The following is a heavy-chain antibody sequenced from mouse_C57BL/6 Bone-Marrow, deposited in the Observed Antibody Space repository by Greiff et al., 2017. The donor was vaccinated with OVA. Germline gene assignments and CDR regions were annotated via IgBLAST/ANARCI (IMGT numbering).Heavy chain of an antibody. CDR1: GFTFSSYA. J-gene: IGHJ2*01. D-gene: IGHD1-1*01. V-gene: IGHV5-4*01. CDR2: ISDGGSYT. Sequence: EVKVVESGGGLVKPGGSLKLSCAASGFTFSSYAMSWVRQTPEKRLEWVATISDGGSYTYYPDNVKGRFTISRDNAKNNLYLQMSHLKSEDTAMYYCARDRGTTVVRPFDYWGQGTTLTVSS. CDR3: ARDRGTTVVRPFDY.